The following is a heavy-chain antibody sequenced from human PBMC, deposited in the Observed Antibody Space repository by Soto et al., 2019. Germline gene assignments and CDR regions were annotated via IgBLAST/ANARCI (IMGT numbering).Heavy chain of an antibody. D-gene: IGHD6-13*01. CDR1: GASITYYY. CDR2: FSSTGST. J-gene: IGHJ5*02. V-gene: IGHV4-59*01. CDR3: AKSWVAAAVNNWFDP. Sequence: SETLSLTCAVSGASITYYYWNWISQPPGRGLEWIVSFSSTGSTVYNPSLRSRVTISLDTSKNQFSLTLNSVTAADTAVYYCAKSWVAAAVNNWFDPWGQGTLVTVSS.